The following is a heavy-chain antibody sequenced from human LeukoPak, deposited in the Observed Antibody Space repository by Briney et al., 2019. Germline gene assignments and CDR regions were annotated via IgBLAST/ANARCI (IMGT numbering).Heavy chain of an antibody. J-gene: IGHJ6*02. CDR3: AKGRGMDV. V-gene: IGHV3-7*01. CDR1: GFTFSGYW. CDR2: IKQDGSEK. Sequence: GGSLRLSCAASGFTFSGYWMSWVRQAPGKGLEWVANIKQDGSEKYCVDSVKGRFTISRDNAKNSLSLQMNSLRAEETAVYYCAKGRGMDVWGQGTTVTVSS.